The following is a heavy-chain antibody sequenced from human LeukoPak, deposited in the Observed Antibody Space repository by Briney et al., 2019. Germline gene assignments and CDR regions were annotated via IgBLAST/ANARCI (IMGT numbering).Heavy chain of an antibody. CDR3: ARGGTVVVVAAFRFDP. D-gene: IGHD2-15*01. J-gene: IGHJ5*02. CDR2: INPNSGGT. Sequence: ASVKVSCKASGYTFTGYYMHWVRQAPGQGLEWMGWINPNSGGTNYAQKFQGWVTMTRDTSISTAYMELSRLRSDDTAVYYCARGGTVVVVAAFRFDPWGQGTLVTVSS. CDR1: GYTFTGYY. V-gene: IGHV1-2*04.